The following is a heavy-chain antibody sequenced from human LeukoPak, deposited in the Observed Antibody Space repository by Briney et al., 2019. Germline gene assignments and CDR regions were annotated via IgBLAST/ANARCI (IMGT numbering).Heavy chain of an antibody. J-gene: IGHJ3*02. CDR3: SRGNAHAFDI. V-gene: IGHV3-74*01. CDR1: GFTFSNYW. D-gene: IGHD1-1*01. Sequence: GGSLRLSCAASGFTFSNYWMHWVRQAPGKGLVWVSRIHSDGSSTTSADSVKGRFTISRDNAENTLYLQMNSLRAEDTAVYFCSRGNAHAFDIWGQGTMVTVSS. CDR2: IHSDGSST.